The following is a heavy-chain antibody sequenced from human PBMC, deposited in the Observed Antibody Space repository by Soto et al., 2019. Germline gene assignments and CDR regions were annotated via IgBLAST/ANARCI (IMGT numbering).Heavy chain of an antibody. CDR2: INPNSGGT. Sequence: ASVKISCKASGYTFTGYYMHWVRQAPGQGLEWMGWINPNSGGTNYAQKFQGRVTMTRDTSISTAYMELSRLRSDDTAVYYCARDKAVAGTNWLDPWGQGTLVTVSS. CDR3: ARDKAVAGTNWLDP. V-gene: IGHV1-2*02. D-gene: IGHD6-19*01. J-gene: IGHJ5*02. CDR1: GYTFTGYY.